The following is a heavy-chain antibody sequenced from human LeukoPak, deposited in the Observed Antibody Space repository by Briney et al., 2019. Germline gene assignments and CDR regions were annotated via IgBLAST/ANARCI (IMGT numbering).Heavy chain of an antibody. D-gene: IGHD3-22*01. CDR3: ARRAGDYSHPYDY. CDR2: ISSLSGTI. Sequence: GGSLRLSCAASGFTFSSYSMNWVRQAPGEGLEWVSYISSLSGTIYYADSVKGRFTISRDNSKNTFHLQMNSLRAEDTAVYYCARRAGDYSHPYDYWGQGTLVTVSS. J-gene: IGHJ4*02. CDR1: GFTFSSYS. V-gene: IGHV3-48*01.